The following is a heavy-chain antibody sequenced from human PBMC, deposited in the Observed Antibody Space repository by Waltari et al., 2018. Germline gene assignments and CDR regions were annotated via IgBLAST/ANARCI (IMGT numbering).Heavy chain of an antibody. CDR3: ARGSLTGTRGVGYFDL. CDR1: GGTFSSYA. V-gene: IGHV1-69*12. J-gene: IGHJ2*01. D-gene: IGHD1-20*01. Sequence: QVQLVQSGAEVKKPGSSVKVSCKASGGTFSSYAISWVRQAPGQGLEWLGGISPIFGTANYAQKFQGRGTITAEESTSTAYMELSRLRSEETAVYYCARGSLTGTRGVGYFDLWGRGTLVTVSS. CDR2: ISPIFGTA.